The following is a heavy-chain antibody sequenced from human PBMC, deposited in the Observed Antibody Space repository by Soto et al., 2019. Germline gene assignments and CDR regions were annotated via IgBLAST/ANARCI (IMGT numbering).Heavy chain of an antibody. J-gene: IGHJ1*01. V-gene: IGHV5-51*01. Sequence: AGESLKISCKGSGYSFTTNWIGWVRQMPGKGLEWMGVIYPGDSDTRYSPSSQGQVAISADKSINTAYLQWSSLKASDTAMYYCARHSGVAEDGTDWGQGTLVTVSS. CDR3: ARHSGVAEDGTD. CDR2: IYPGDSDT. D-gene: IGHD6-13*01. CDR1: GYSFTTNW.